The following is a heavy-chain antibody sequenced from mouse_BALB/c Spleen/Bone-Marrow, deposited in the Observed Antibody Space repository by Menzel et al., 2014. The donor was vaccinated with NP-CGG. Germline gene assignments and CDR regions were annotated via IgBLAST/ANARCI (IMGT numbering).Heavy chain of an antibody. D-gene: IGHD4-1*01. CDR3: ASNWDYAMDY. J-gene: IGHJ4*01. CDR2: IWSGGST. Sequence: QVHVKQSGPGLVQPSQSLSITCTVPGFSLTSYGVHWVRQSPGKGLEWLGVIWSGGSTDYNAAFISRLSISKDNSKSQVFFKMNSLQADDTAIYYCASNWDYAMDYWGQGTSVTVSS. V-gene: IGHV2-4-1*01. CDR1: GFSLTSYG.